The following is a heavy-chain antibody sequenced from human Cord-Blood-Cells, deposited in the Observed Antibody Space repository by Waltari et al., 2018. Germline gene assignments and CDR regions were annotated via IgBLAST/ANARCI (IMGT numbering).Heavy chain of an antibody. D-gene: IGHD1-26*01. V-gene: IGHV4-39*01. J-gene: IGHJ3*02. Sequence: QLQLQESGPGLVKPSETLSLTCTASGGSISSSSYYWGWFRQPPGKGLEWIGSIYYSGSTYYNPSLKSRVTISVDTSKNQFSLKLSSVTAADTAVYYCARRHSGSYDAFDIWGQGTMVTVSS. CDR2: IYYSGST. CDR3: ARRHSGSYDAFDI. CDR1: GGSISSSSYY.